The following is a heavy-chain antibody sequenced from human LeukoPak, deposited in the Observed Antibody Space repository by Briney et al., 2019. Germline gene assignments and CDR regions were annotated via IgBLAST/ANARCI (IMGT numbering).Heavy chain of an antibody. Sequence: ASVKVSCKASGYTFTSYGISWVRQAPGQGLEWMGWISAYNGNTNYAQKLQGRVTMTTDTSTSTAYMELRSLRSDDTAVYYCARDVYDYYGSGSYPPNDYWGQGTLVTVSS. D-gene: IGHD3-10*01. V-gene: IGHV1-18*01. CDR2: ISAYNGNT. J-gene: IGHJ4*02. CDR1: GYTFTSYG. CDR3: ARDVYDYYGSGSYPPNDY.